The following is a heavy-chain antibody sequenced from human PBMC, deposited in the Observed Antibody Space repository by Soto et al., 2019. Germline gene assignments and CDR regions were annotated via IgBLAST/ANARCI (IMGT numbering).Heavy chain of an antibody. Sequence: GESLKISCQGTGYRFSSSWIGWVRQKPGKGLEWLGNVYPSDSDVRYSPAFEGQVTISADNSINTAYLQLLNLKASDTAIYYCARPANTVADHFDLWGQGTPVTVSS. V-gene: IGHV5-51*01. D-gene: IGHD4-17*01. CDR1: GYRFSSSW. CDR3: ARPANTVADHFDL. CDR2: VYPSDSDV. J-gene: IGHJ4*02.